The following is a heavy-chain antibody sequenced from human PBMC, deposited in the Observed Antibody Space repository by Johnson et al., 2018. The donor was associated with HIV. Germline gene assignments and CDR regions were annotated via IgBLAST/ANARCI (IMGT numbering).Heavy chain of an antibody. V-gene: IGHV3-30*02. D-gene: IGHD6-13*01. J-gene: IGHJ3*02. CDR1: GFTFSSFD. Sequence: QVQLVESGGGVVQPGRSLRLSCAASGFTFSSFDMHWVRQAPGKGLEWVAFIRYDGSNKDSADSVKGRFTISRDNSKNTLYVQMNRLRAEDTAVYYCAKGKQLSQDAFDIWGQGTMVTVSS. CDR3: AKGKQLSQDAFDI. CDR2: IRYDGSNK.